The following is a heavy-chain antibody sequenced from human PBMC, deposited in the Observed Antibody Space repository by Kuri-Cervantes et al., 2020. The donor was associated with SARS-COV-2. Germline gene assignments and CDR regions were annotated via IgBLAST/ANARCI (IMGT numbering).Heavy chain of an antibody. J-gene: IGHJ5*02. Sequence: SETLSLTCTVSGGPISSSSYYWGWIRQPPGKGREWIGSLYYSGSTYYNQSLKSRVTISVDTSKKQFSLKLSSVTAADTAVYYCARQMMSSITIFGVVITRDWFDPWGQGTLVTVSS. CDR1: GGPISSSSYY. CDR2: LYYSGST. CDR3: ARQMMSSITIFGVVITRDWFDP. D-gene: IGHD3-3*01. V-gene: IGHV4-39*01.